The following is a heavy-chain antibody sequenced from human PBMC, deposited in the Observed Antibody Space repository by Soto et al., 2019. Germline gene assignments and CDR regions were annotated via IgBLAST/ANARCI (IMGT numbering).Heavy chain of an antibody. CDR2: IIPIFGTA. Sequence: SVKVSCNASGGTFSSYAISWVRQAPGQGLEWMGGIIPIFGTANYAQKFQGRVTITADKSTSTAYMELSSLRSEDTAVYYCARAEQQLGNWFDPWGQGTLVTVSS. CDR3: ARAEQQLGNWFDP. J-gene: IGHJ5*02. D-gene: IGHD6-13*01. V-gene: IGHV1-69*06. CDR1: GGTFSSYA.